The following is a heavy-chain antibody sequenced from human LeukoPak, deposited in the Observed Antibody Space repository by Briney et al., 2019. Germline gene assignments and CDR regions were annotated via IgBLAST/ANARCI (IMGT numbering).Heavy chain of an antibody. J-gene: IGHJ6*03. CDR2: IWYDGSNK. Sequence: GGSLRLSCAASGFTFSSYGMHWVRQAPGKGLEWVAVIWYDGSNKYYADSVKGRFTISRDNSKNTLYLQMNSLRAEDTAVYYCARSGSGSYYTHNNYYMDGWGKGTTVTVSS. CDR3: ARSGSGSYYTHNNYYMDG. D-gene: IGHD3-10*01. V-gene: IGHV3-33*01. CDR1: GFTFSSYG.